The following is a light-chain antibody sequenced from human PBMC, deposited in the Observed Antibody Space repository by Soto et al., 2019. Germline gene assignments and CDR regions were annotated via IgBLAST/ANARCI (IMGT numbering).Light chain of an antibody. CDR2: TND. CDR1: SSNIGTSS. Sequence: QSALTQPPSASGTPGQTVTIPCSGSSSNIGTSSVHWYKHLPGTAPKPLIYTNDQRPSGVPDRFSGSKSGTSASLAISGLQSDDEADYYCAVWDDSLNGHVFGAGTKVTVL. J-gene: IGLJ1*01. V-gene: IGLV1-44*01. CDR3: AVWDDSLNGHV.